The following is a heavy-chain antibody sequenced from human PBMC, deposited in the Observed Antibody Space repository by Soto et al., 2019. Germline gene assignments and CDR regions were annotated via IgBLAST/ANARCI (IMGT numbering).Heavy chain of an antibody. Sequence: QVQLQESGPGLVKPSQTLSLTCTVSGGSISSGGYYWSWIRQHPGKGLEWIGYIYYSGSTYYNPSLKSRVTISVDTSKNQFSLKLSSVTAADTAVYYCAREATYGSGSYPAFDIWGQGTMVTVSS. J-gene: IGHJ3*02. V-gene: IGHV4-31*03. CDR1: GGSISSGGYY. CDR3: AREATYGSGSYPAFDI. D-gene: IGHD3-10*01. CDR2: IYYSGST.